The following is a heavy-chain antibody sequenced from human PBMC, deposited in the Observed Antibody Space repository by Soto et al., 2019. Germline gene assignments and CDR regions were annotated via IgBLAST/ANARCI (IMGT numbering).Heavy chain of an antibody. J-gene: IGHJ6*02. D-gene: IGHD6-13*01. CDR1: GYTFTSYY. V-gene: IGHV1-46*01. CDR3: ARYPPGIAEAGQVSAETYYYGMDV. CDR2: INPSGGST. Sequence: SVKVSCKASGYTFTSYYMHWVRQAPGQGLEWMGIINPSGGSTSYAQKFQGRVTMTRDTSTSTVYVELSSLRSEDTAVCYCARYPPGIAEAGQVSAETYYYGMDVWGQGTTVTVSS.